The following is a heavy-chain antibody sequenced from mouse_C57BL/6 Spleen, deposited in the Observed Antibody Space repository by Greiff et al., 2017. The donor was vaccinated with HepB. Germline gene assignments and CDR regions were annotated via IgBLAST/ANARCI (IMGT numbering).Heavy chain of an antibody. D-gene: IGHD2-12*01. V-gene: IGHV1-80*01. CDR2: IYPGDGDT. J-gene: IGHJ4*01. Sequence: VQLQQSGAELVKPGASVKISCKASGYAFSSYWMNWVKQRPGKGLEWIGQIYPGDGDTNYNGKFKGKATLTADKYSSTAYMQLSSLTSEDAAVYFCARTYDRYAMDYWGQGTSVTVSS. CDR1: GYAFSSYW. CDR3: ARTYDRYAMDY.